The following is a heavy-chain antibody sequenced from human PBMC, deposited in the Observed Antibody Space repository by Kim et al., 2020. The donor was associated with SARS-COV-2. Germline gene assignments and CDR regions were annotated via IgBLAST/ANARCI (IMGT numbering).Heavy chain of an antibody. CDR3: ARAVSPHTYGIAAAGTGSLYYFDY. CDR1: GYTFTGYY. V-gene: IGHV1-2*04. CDR2: INPNSGGT. Sequence: ASVKVSCKASGYTFTGYYMHWVRQAPGQGLEWMGWINPNSGGTNYAQKFQGWVTMTRDTSISTAYMELSRLRSDDTAVYYCARAVSPHTYGIAAAGTGSLYYFDYWGQGTLVTVSS. D-gene: IGHD6-13*01. J-gene: IGHJ4*02.